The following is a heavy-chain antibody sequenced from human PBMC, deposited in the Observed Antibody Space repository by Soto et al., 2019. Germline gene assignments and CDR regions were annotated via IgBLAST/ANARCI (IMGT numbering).Heavy chain of an antibody. D-gene: IGHD3-10*01. CDR2: IIPVFGTT. CDR3: ARDGGFGELKY. V-gene: IGHV1-69*18. J-gene: IGHJ4*02. Sequence: QVQLVQSGAELKKPGSSVKVSCKASGDTFSGYPINWVRQAPGEGLEWMGRIIPVFGTTNDAQRFEGRVTFTAEESTNTAYMELRGLLSEDMAVYYCARDGGFGELKYWGPGTLVTVSS. CDR1: GDTFSGYP.